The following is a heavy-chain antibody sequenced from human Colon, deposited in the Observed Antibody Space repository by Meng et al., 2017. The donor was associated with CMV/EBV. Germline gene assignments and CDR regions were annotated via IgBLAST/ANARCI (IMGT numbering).Heavy chain of an antibody. CDR3: ARIGYSSSSVDY. Sequence: GGSLRLSCAASGFTFDDYAMHWVRQGPGKGLEWVSGISWNGGRVGYADSVKGRFTISRDNAKNSVFLQMNSLRAEDTAVYYCARIGYSSSSVDYWGQGTQVTVSS. D-gene: IGHD6-6*01. CDR1: GFTFDDYA. J-gene: IGHJ4*02. V-gene: IGHV3-9*01. CDR2: ISWNGGRV.